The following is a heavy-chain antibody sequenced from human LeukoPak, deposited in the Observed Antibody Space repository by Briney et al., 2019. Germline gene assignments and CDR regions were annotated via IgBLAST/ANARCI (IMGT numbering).Heavy chain of an antibody. Sequence: SETLSLTCTVSGGSISSGGYYWSWIRQPPGKGLEWIGYIYHSGSTYYNPSLKSRVTISVDRSKNQFSLKLSSVTAADTAVYYCARDAPPWELQGEPLDYWGQGTLVTVSS. D-gene: IGHD1-26*01. V-gene: IGHV4-30-2*01. CDR1: GGSISSGGYY. CDR3: ARDAPPWELQGEPLDY. J-gene: IGHJ4*02. CDR2: IYHSGST.